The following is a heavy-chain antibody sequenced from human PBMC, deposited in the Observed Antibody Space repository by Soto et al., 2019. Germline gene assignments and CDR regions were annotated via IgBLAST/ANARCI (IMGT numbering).Heavy chain of an antibody. CDR1: VCIVSSNY. CDR2: LHSDGST. J-gene: IGHJ3*02. CDR3: VRDSLFQETI. V-gene: IGHV3-53*01. Sequence: QPVGSLRLSCAFSVCIVSSNYMSCVRQSPGRGLEVVSVLHSDGSTYNSESVQGRFTISRDNSKNRLYLHMNSLRVEDTAVYYCVRDSLFQETIWGQGTMVTVS.